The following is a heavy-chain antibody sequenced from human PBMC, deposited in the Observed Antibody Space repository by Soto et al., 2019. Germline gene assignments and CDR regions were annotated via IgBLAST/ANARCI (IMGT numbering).Heavy chain of an antibody. Sequence: SETLSLTCTASGASISSYYWSWIRQPPGKGLEWIGYIYYSGSTNYNPSLKSRVTISVDTSKNQFSLKLNSVTAADTAVYYCARAWGYYLDYWGQGTLVPVSS. V-gene: IGHV4-59*01. CDR2: IYYSGST. CDR3: ARAWGYYLDY. J-gene: IGHJ4*02. D-gene: IGHD3-22*01. CDR1: GASISSYY.